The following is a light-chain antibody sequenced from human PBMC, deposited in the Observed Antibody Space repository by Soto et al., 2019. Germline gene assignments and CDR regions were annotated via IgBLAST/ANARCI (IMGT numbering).Light chain of an antibody. CDR1: QSISSY. J-gene: IGKJ2*01. V-gene: IGKV1-39*01. CDR2: AAS. Sequence: DIQMTQSPSSLSASVGDRVTITCRASQSISSYLNWYHQKPGKAPKLLIYAASSLQSGVPSGFSGSGSGTDFALTISSLQPEDFATYYCQQSYSTLGTFGQGTKLEIK. CDR3: QQSYSTLGT.